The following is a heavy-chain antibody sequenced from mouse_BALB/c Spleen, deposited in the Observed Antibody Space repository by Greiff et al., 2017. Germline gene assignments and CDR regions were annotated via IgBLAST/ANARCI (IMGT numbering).Heavy chain of an antibody. D-gene: IGHD2-10*01. Sequence: EVHLVESGPGLVKPSQSLSLTCSVTGYSITSGYYWNWIRQFPGNKLEWMGYISYDGSNNYNPSLKNRISITRDTSKNQFFLKLNSVTTEDTATYYCARATYYGYAMDYWGQGTSVTVSS. V-gene: IGHV3-6*02. J-gene: IGHJ4*01. CDR1: GYSITSGYY. CDR3: ARATYYGYAMDY. CDR2: ISYDGSN.